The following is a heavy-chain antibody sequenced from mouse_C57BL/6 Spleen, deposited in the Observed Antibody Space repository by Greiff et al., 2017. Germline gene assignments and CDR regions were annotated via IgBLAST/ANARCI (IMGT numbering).Heavy chain of an antibody. J-gene: IGHJ2*01. Sequence: QVQLQQSGAELVRPGASVTLSCKASGYTFTDYEMHWVKQTPVHGLEWIGAIDPETGGTAYNQKFKGKAILTADKSSSTAYMELRSLTSEDSAVYYYTRGAYGNYGGYWGQGTTLTVSS. V-gene: IGHV1-15*01. D-gene: IGHD2-1*01. CDR1: GYTFTDYE. CDR2: IDPETGGT. CDR3: TRGAYGNYGGY.